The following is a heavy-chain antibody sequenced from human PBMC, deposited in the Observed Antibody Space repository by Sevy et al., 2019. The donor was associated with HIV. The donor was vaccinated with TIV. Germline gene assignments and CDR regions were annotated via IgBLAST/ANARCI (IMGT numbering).Heavy chain of an antibody. CDR2: IRGSGGSK. V-gene: IGHV3-23*01. J-gene: IGHJ3*02. CDR1: GFTFSSYA. Sequence: GGSLRLSCAASGFTFSSYAMSWVRQAPGKGLEWVSAIRGSGGSKYYGDSVKGRFTISRDNSKTTLYLQMNSLLAEDKAVYYCAKGGLAGTITEGRDAFDIWGQGTMVTVSS. D-gene: IGHD1-20*01. CDR3: AKGGLAGTITEGRDAFDI.